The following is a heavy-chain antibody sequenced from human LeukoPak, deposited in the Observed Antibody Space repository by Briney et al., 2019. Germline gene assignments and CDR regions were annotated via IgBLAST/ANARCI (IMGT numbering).Heavy chain of an antibody. CDR2: INPNSGGT. D-gene: IGHD1-26*01. J-gene: IGHJ5*02. CDR3: ARDKVDSGSYRNWFDP. CDR1: GYTFTGYY. Sequence: ASVKVSCKASGYTFTGYYMHWVRQAPGQGLEWMGWINPNSGGTNYAQKFQGRVTMTRDTSISTAYMELSRLRSDDTAVYYRARDKVDSGSYRNWFDPWGQGTLVTVSS. V-gene: IGHV1-2*02.